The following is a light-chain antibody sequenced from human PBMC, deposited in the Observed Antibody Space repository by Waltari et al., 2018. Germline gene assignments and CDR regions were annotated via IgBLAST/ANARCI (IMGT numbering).Light chain of an antibody. Sequence: VLTQSPATLSLSPGERATLSCRASQSIETSFGWYQQNPGQAPRLLIYDASNRATGIPPRFSGSGSGTDFSLTISSLDPEDFAVYYCQQGVTFGGGTRVEIK. CDR2: DAS. V-gene: IGKV3-11*01. CDR3: QQGVT. J-gene: IGKJ4*01. CDR1: QSIETS.